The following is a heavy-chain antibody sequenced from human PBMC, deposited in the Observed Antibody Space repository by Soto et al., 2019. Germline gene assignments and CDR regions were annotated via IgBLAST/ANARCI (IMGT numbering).Heavy chain of an antibody. J-gene: IGHJ4*02. D-gene: IGHD2-15*01. CDR2: ISHSGIT. CDR1: GGSLSPYY. Sequence: QVQLQQWGAGLLKPSETLSLSCAVYGGSLSPYYWTWIRQPPGKGLEWIGEISHSGITKYNPSLKSRVTISVDTSKNQFSLKLSSVTDADTAVYYCARGQWWSWDYWGQGALVIVSS. V-gene: IGHV4-34*01. CDR3: ARGQWWSWDY.